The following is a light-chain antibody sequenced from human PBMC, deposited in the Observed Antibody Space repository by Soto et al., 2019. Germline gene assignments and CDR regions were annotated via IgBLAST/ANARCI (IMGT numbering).Light chain of an antibody. J-gene: IGKJ2*01. CDR1: QSVDTD. Sequence: EKVMTQSPATLSVSPGERVTLSCRASQSVDTDLAWYQQKPDQAPRLLIYKASTRVTGIPARFSGSGSGTQFTLTISSLQSEDFAVYYCQQYNNWPPYTFGQGTKLEI. V-gene: IGKV3-15*01. CDR3: QQYNNWPPYT. CDR2: KAS.